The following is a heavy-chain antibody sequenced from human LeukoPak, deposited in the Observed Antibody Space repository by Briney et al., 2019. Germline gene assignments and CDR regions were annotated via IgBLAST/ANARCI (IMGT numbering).Heavy chain of an antibody. Sequence: PSQTLSLTCNVSGDSLSCRGSCFWSWIRQPAGKGLEWIGRVYASGSTHYNPSLKSRVTISVDTSENHFSLKLNSVTAADTAVYFCAKEDYWGYYFDSWGQGTLVTVSS. CDR2: VYASGST. CDR3: AKEDYWGYYFDS. CDR1: GDSLSCRGSCF. V-gene: IGHV4-61*02. D-gene: IGHD7-27*01. J-gene: IGHJ4*02.